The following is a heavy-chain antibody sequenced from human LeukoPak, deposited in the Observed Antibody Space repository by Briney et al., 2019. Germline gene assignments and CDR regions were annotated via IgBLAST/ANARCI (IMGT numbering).Heavy chain of an antibody. Sequence: PSETLSLTCTVSGGSISSGDYYWSWLRQPPGKGLEWIGYIYYSGSTYYNPSLKSRVTITVDTSKNQFSLKLRSVTAADTAVYYCARDYYGAGLTYFDYWGQGTLVTVSS. J-gene: IGHJ4*02. D-gene: IGHD3-10*01. V-gene: IGHV4-30-4*01. CDR1: GGSISSGDYY. CDR3: ARDYYGAGLTYFDY. CDR2: IYYSGST.